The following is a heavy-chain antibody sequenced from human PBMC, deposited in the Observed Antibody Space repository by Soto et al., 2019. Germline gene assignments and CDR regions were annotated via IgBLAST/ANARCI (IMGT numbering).Heavy chain of an antibody. CDR2: ISYDGSNK. CDR1: GFTFSSYG. CDR3: AKDWMVQQLANCFDP. J-gene: IGHJ5*02. D-gene: IGHD6-13*01. V-gene: IGHV3-30*18. Sequence: QVQLVESGGGVVQPGRSLRLSCAASGFTFSSYGMHWVRQAPGKGLEWVAVISYDGSNKYYADSVKGRFTISRDNSKNTLYLQMNSLRAEDTAVYYCAKDWMVQQLANCFDPCGQGTLVTVSS.